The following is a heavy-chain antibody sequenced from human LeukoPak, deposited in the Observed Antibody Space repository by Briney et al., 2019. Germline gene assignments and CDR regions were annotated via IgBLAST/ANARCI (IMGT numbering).Heavy chain of an antibody. D-gene: IGHD3-22*01. CDR3: ARVPRGGSGYFALDY. CDR1: GGSISSYY. CDR2: IYYSGST. J-gene: IGHJ4*02. Sequence: SETLSLTCTVSGGSISSYYWSWIRQPPGKGQEWIGYIYYSGSTNYNPSLKSRVTISVDTSKNQFSLKLSSVTAADTAVYYCARVPRGGSGYFALDYWGQGTLVTVSS. V-gene: IGHV4-59*01.